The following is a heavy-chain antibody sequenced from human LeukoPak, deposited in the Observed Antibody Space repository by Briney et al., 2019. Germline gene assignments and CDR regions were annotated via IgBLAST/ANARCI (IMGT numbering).Heavy chain of an antibody. D-gene: IGHD6-13*01. CDR3: ARDRSSSWYTCWFDP. V-gene: IGHV3-30*04. CDR2: ISYDGSNK. Sequence: GRSLRLSCAASGFTFSSYAMHWVRQAPGKGLEWVAVISYDGSNKYYADSVKGRFTISRDNSKNTLYLQMNSLRAEDTAVYYCARDRSSSWYTCWFDPWGQGTLVTVSS. J-gene: IGHJ5*02. CDR1: GFTFSSYA.